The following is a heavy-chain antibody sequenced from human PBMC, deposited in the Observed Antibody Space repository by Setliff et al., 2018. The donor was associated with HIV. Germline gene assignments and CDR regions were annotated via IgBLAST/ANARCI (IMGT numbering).Heavy chain of an antibody. Sequence: GASVKVSCKASGYTFTSYGISWVRQAPGQGLEWMGWISAYNGNTNYAQKLQGRVTMTTDTSTSTAYMELSSLRSDDTAVYYCARQDGTTVLSKDFDYWGQGTLVTVS. D-gene: IGHD4-17*01. CDR2: ISAYNGNT. J-gene: IGHJ4*02. CDR3: ARQDGTTVLSKDFDY. V-gene: IGHV1-18*01. CDR1: GYTFTSYG.